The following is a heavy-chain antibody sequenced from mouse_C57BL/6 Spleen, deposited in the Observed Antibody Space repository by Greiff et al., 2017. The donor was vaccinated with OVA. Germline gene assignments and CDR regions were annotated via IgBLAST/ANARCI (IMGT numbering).Heavy chain of an antibody. CDR3: ARRGYSNYGC. J-gene: IGHJ2*01. Sequence: QVQLQQPGAELVRPGTSVKLSCKASGYTFTSYWMHWVKQRPGQGLEWIGVIDPSDSYTNYNQKFKGKATLTVDTSSSTAYMQLSSLTSEDSAVYYCARRGYSNYGCWGEGTTLSVSS. D-gene: IGHD2-5*01. V-gene: IGHV1-59*01. CDR2: IDPSDSYT. CDR1: GYTFTSYW.